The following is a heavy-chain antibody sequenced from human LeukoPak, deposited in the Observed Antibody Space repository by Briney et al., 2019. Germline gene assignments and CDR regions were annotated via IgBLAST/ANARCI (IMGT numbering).Heavy chain of an antibody. Sequence: GGSLRLSCAASGFTFSSYEMNWVRQAPGKGLEWVSYISSSGSTIYYADSVKGRFTISRDNAKNSLCPQMNSLRAEDTAVYYCALLVPFDPWGQGTLVTVSS. CDR2: ISSSGSTI. V-gene: IGHV3-48*03. J-gene: IGHJ5*02. CDR3: ALLVPFDP. CDR1: GFTFSSYE. D-gene: IGHD6-13*01.